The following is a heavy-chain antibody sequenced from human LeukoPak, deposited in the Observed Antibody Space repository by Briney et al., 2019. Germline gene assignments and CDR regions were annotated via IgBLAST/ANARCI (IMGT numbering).Heavy chain of an antibody. CDR3: VRGSPGYSSSWHAY. Sequence: GGSLRLSCAASGLTISNSWMSWVRQAPGKGLEWVANIKQDGSEKYYVDSVKGRFTVSRDNGQNSLYLQMDSLRAEDTAMYYCVRGSPGYSSSWHAYWGQGTLVTVSS. J-gene: IGHJ4*02. V-gene: IGHV3-7*01. CDR1: GLTISNSW. CDR2: IKQDGSEK. D-gene: IGHD6-13*01.